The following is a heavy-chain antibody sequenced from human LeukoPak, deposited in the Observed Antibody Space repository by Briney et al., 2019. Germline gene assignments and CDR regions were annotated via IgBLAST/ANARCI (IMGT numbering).Heavy chain of an antibody. Sequence: PSETLSLTCTVSGGSISSYYWSWIRQPPGKGLEWIGYIYYSGSANYNPSLKSRVTISVDTSKNQFSLKLSSVTAVDTAVYYCARVGSYCGGDCIPGYFDYWGQGTLVTVSS. CDR2: IYYSGSA. J-gene: IGHJ4*02. D-gene: IGHD2-21*02. CDR1: GGSISSYY. CDR3: ARVGSYCGGDCIPGYFDY. V-gene: IGHV4-59*08.